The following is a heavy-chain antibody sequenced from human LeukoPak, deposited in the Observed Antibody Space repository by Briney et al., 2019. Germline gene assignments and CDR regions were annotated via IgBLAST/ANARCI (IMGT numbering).Heavy chain of an antibody. CDR3: ARGRYSGTTYYFDY. Sequence: GEPLRLSCAASGFTFSSYAINWVRQAPRKGLEWVSAISGSSESTYYADSVKSRFTISRDYSKNTLYLQMNSLRAEDTAMYYCARGRYSGTTYYFDYWGQGTLVTVSS. J-gene: IGHJ4*02. CDR1: GFTFSSYA. CDR2: ISGSSEST. V-gene: IGHV3-23*01. D-gene: IGHD5-12*01.